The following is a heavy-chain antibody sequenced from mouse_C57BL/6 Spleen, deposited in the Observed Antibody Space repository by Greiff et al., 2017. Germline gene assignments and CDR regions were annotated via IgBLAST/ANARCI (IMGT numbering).Heavy chain of an antibody. CDR2: IDPENGGT. CDR1: GYTFTDSE. Sequence: QVQLKESGAELVKPGASVTLSCKASGYTFTDSEMHWVKQTPVNGLEWIGAIDPENGGTAYNQKFKGKAILTADKSSSTSYMELRSLTSEESAVYYCTRRREVVARDAMGYWGKGATVTVSS. CDR3: TRRREVVARDAMGY. V-gene: IGHV1-15*01. J-gene: IGHJ4*01. D-gene: IGHD1-1*01.